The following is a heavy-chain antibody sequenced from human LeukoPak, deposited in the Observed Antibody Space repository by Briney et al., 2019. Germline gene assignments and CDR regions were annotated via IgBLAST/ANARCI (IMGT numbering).Heavy chain of an antibody. Sequence: ASVKVSCKASGYTFTDYNIHWVRQAPGQGLEWVGYINPKSGGTNYAQKFQGSVTMTRDTSINTAYMELSGLRSDDTAVYFCARDPVQIVSLHFEYWGQGTLVTVSS. D-gene: IGHD3-16*02. CDR3: ARDPVQIVSLHFEY. J-gene: IGHJ4*02. CDR2: INPKSGGT. CDR1: GYTFTDYN. V-gene: IGHV1-2*02.